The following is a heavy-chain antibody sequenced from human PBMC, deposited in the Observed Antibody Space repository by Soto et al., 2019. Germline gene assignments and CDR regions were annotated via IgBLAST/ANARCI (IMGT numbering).Heavy chain of an antibody. V-gene: IGHV4-59*01. J-gene: IGHJ4*02. CDR1: GGSMRNYF. D-gene: IGHD1-1*01. CDR3: ARGYPYFDY. Sequence: SETLSLTCTVSGGSMRNYFWTWIRQPPGKGLEWIGYIHYSGTTSFFPSYNPSLRSRVTISEDTSKNQFSLKLLSVTAADTAVYYCARGYPYFDYWGLGSLVTVSS. CDR2: IHYSGTT.